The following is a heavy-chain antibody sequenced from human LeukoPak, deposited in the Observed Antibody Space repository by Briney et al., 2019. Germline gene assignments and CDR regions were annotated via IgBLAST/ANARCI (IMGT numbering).Heavy chain of an antibody. V-gene: IGHV5-51*01. Sequence: KSGESLKISCKISGYILTNNWIGWVRQVPGKGLEWMGLIYPGNSDTKYSPSFQGQVTISADKSISTAYLQWSGLKASDTAMYYCARSPEFGELSSSFDPWGQGTLVTVSS. CDR3: ARSPEFGELSSSFDP. CDR2: IYPGNSDT. J-gene: IGHJ5*02. CDR1: GYILTNNW. D-gene: IGHD3-10*01.